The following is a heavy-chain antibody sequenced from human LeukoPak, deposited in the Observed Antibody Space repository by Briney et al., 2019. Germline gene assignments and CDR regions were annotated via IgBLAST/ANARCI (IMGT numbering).Heavy chain of an antibody. CDR2: IYHSGST. Sequence: NTSETLSLTCAVSGGTISSGGYSWSWIRQPPGKGLEWIGYIYHSGSTYYNPSLKSRVTISVDRSKNQFSLKLSSVTAADTAVYYCASHQGWSALNWGQGTLVTVSS. CDR1: GGTISSGGYS. J-gene: IGHJ4*02. V-gene: IGHV4-30-2*01. D-gene: IGHD3-3*01. CDR3: ASHQGWSALN.